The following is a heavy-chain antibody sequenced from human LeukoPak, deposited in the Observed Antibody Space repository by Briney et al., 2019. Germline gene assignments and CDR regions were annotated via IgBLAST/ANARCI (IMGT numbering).Heavy chain of an antibody. J-gene: IGHJ4*02. CDR3: ARDPPRRYDY. CDR1: GFTFSDYS. D-gene: IGHD1-14*01. V-gene: IGHV3-48*01. Sequence: PGGSLRLFCAASGFTFSDYSMNWVRQAPGKGLEWISYIDSSSGTIYYADSVKDRFTISRDNAKNSLYLQMNSLRAEDTAVYYCARDPPRRYDYWGQGALVTVSS. CDR2: IDSSSGTI.